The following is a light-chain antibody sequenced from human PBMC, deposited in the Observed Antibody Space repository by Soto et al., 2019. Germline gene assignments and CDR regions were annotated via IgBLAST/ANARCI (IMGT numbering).Light chain of an antibody. J-gene: IGKJ2*01. CDR3: QPYRSYSPYT. Sequence: DIQMTQSPYTLSASVGDRVTITCRASQSISSWLAWYQQKPGNAPKLLLYYASCLEIGVTSRFSGSGSGTEFTLTITSLQPDDFATYYCQPYRSYSPYTFGQGTKLEIK. V-gene: IGKV1-5*01. CDR2: YAS. CDR1: QSISSW.